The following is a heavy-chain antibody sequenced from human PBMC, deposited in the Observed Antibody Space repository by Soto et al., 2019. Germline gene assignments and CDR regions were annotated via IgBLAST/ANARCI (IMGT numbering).Heavy chain of an antibody. J-gene: IGHJ6*02. V-gene: IGHV3-53*01. D-gene: IGHD3-10*01. CDR3: ARRPPYLYGPYGMDV. Sequence: PGGSLRLSCAASGFTVSSNYMSWVRQAPGKGLEWVSVIYSGGSTYYADSVKGRFTISRDNSKNTLYLQMNSLRAEDTAVYYRARRPPYLYGPYGMDVWGQGTTVTVSS. CDR2: IYSGGST. CDR1: GFTVSSNY.